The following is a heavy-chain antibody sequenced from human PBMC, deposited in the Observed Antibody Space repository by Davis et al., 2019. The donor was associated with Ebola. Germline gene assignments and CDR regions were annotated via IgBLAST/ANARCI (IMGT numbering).Heavy chain of an antibody. J-gene: IGHJ6*02. CDR2: IKQDGSEK. V-gene: IGHV3-7*01. CDR3: ARDDIVVVPAAMAHYYYYGMDV. Sequence: GESLKISCAASGFTFSSYAMSWVRQAPGKGLEWVANIKQDGSEKYYVDSVKGRFTISRDNAKNSLYLQMNSLRAEDTAVYYCARDDIVVVPAAMAHYYYYGMDVWGQGTTVTVSS. D-gene: IGHD2-2*01. CDR1: GFTFSSYA.